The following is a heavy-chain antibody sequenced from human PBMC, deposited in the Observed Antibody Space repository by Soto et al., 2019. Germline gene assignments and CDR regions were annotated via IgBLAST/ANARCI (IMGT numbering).Heavy chain of an antibody. Sequence: SVKVSCKTSGGTFSSYAISWVRQAPGQGLEWMGGIIPIFDTANYAQKFQGRVTITADESTSTAYMELSSLRSEDTAVYYCARSIVVVTALDPWGQGTLVTVSS. V-gene: IGHV1-69*13. CDR2: IIPIFDTA. CDR3: ARSIVVVTALDP. CDR1: GGTFSSYA. D-gene: IGHD2-21*02. J-gene: IGHJ5*02.